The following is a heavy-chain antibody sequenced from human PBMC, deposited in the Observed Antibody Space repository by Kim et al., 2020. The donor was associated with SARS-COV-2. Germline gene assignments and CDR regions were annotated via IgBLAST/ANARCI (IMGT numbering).Heavy chain of an antibody. CDR3: AYQRGPYYSGSGSYYLYGMDV. CDR2: INAGNGNT. V-gene: IGHV1-3*01. D-gene: IGHD3-10*01. J-gene: IGHJ6*02. CDR1: GYTFTSYA. Sequence: ASVKVSCKASGYTFTSYAMHWVRQAPGQRLEWMGWINAGNGNTKYSQKFQGRVTITRDTSASTAYMELSSLRSEDTAVYYCAYQRGPYYSGSGSYYLYGMDVWGQGTTVTVSS.